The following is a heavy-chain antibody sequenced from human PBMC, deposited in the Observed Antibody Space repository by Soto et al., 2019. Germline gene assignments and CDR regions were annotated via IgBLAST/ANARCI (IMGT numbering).Heavy chain of an antibody. J-gene: IGHJ4*02. CDR2: ISGSGGST. V-gene: IGHV3-23*01. CDR3: ATRVNTYYFDY. CDR1: RFSSSGES. Sequence: GGSPHPSVAASRFSSSGESVRLLRQAPGKGLEWLSAISGSGGSTFHADSVKGRFTISRDNSQNTLYLQMNSLRAEDTAVYYCATRVNTYYFDYWGQGTQVTVSS. D-gene: IGHD3-3*01.